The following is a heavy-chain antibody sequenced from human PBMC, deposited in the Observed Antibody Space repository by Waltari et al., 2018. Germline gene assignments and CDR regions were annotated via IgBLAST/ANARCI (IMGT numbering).Heavy chain of an antibody. CDR2: ITTSSTYM. CDR3: VKGSREYHFYMDV. CDR1: GFSFRSYN. Sequence: EVQLVESGGGLVRPGGSLRLSCVASGFSFRSYNMNWVRQAPGKGLEWVSSITTSSTYMYYVDSLKGRFTISRDDAKNSLFLQMNSLRAEDTAVYYCVKGSREYHFYMDVWGQGSAVAVSS. J-gene: IGHJ6*02. D-gene: IGHD2-15*01. V-gene: IGHV3-21*01.